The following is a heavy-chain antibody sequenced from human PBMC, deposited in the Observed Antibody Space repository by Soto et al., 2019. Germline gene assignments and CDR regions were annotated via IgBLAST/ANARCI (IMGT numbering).Heavy chain of an antibody. CDR3: ARDERGTCTSVSCDYFDY. J-gene: IGHJ4*02. CDR1: GYTFARYG. V-gene: IGHV1-18*04. CDR2: TSADNGDT. Sequence: QVQLVQSGAEVKEPGASVKVSCRASGYTFARYGFSWVRQAPGQGLEWMAWTSADNGDTNYAQKFQGRVTLTTDTSTGTAYIELRSLRSDDTAVYYCARDERGTCTSVSCDYFDYWGQGTLVTVSS. D-gene: IGHD2-2*01.